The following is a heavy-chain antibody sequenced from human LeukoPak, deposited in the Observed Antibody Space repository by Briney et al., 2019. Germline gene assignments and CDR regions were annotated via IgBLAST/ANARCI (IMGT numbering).Heavy chain of an antibody. V-gene: IGHV1-2*02. CDR1: GYTFTSYY. CDR2: INANSGGT. J-gene: IGHJ6*03. Sequence: ASVQDSCKDSGYTFTSYYMHWVRQAPGQGLEWMGWINANSGGTNYAQKFQGRVTMTRDTSISTAYMELSRLGADYTGVDYCARGIREIVATTPHSRGGVRWDYYYYMDVWGKGTTVTISS. CDR3: ARGIREIVATTPHSRGGVRWDYYYYMDV. D-gene: IGHD5-12*01.